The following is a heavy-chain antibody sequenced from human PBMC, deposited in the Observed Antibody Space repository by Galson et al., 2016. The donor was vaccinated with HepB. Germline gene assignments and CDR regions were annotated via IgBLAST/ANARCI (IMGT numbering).Heavy chain of an antibody. J-gene: IGHJ5*02. V-gene: IGHV2-5*02. Sequence: PALVNPTQTLTLTCTFSGFSLTTSGVGVGWIRQPPGKALEWLALIYWDDDERYSPSLKSRLTITKDTSKNQVVLTMTNMDPVDKATSYCAHCRTTGLKQIFGPWGKGALVTVSS. CDR1: GFSLTTSGVG. D-gene: IGHD4-17*01. CDR2: IYWDDDE. CDR3: AHCRTTGLKQIFGP.